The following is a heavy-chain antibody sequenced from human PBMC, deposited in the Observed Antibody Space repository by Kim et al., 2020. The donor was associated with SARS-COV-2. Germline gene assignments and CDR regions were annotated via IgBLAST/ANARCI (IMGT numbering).Heavy chain of an antibody. Sequence: SETLSLTCTVSGGSISSSSYYWGWIRQPPGKGLEWIGSIYYSGSTYYNPSLKSRVTISVDTSKNQFSLKLSSVTAADTAVYYCARDGVCSSTSCYTSYW. CDR1: GGSISSSSYY. J-gene: IGHJ2*01. D-gene: IGHD2-2*02. V-gene: IGHV4-39*07. CDR2: IYYSGST. CDR3: ARDGVCSSTSCYTSYW.